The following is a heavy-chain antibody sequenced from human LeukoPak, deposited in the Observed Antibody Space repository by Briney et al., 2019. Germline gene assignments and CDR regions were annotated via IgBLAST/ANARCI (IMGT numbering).Heavy chain of an antibody. D-gene: IGHD3-22*01. J-gene: IGHJ3*02. CDR3: ATAGGDSSGLDAFDI. Sequence: GESLKISCKGSGYSFTSYWIGWVRQMPGKGLEWMGIIYPGDSDTRYSPSFQGQVTISDDKSISTAYLQWSSLKASDTAMYYCATAGGDSSGLDAFDIWGQGTMVTVSS. V-gene: IGHV5-51*01. CDR2: IYPGDSDT. CDR1: GYSFTSYW.